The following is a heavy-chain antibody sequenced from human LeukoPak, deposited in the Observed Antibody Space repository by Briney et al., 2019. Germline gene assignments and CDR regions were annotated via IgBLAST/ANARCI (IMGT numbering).Heavy chain of an antibody. CDR3: ARDPPGFFNY. CDR2: IYSGGST. CDR1: GFTFSSYA. V-gene: IGHV3-66*01. Sequence: GGSLRLSCAASGFTFSSYAMSWVRQAPGKGLEWVSVIYSGGSTYYADSAKGRFTISRDNSKNTLYLQMNSLRAEDTAVYYCARDPPGFFNYWGQGTLVTVSS. J-gene: IGHJ4*02.